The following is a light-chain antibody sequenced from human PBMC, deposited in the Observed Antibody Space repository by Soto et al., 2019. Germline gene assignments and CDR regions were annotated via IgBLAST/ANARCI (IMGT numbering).Light chain of an antibody. J-gene: IGLJ2*01. V-gene: IGLV1-40*01. CDR2: GNS. Sequence: QSVLTQPPSVSGAPGQRVTISCTGSSSNIGAGYDVHWYQQLPGTAPKLLIYGNSNRPSGVPDRFSSSNSGTPASLAITELQAEDEADYYCQSYDSSLSGYVVFGGGTKLTVL. CDR3: QSYDSSLSGYVV. CDR1: SSNIGAGYD.